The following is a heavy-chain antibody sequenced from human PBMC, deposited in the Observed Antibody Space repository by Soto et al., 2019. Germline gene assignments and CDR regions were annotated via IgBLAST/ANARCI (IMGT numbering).Heavy chain of an antibody. CDR1: GGSFSGYY. CDR2: INHSGST. Sequence: SETLSLTCAVYGGSFSGYYWSWIRQPPGKGLEWIGEINHSGSTNYNPSLKSRVTISVDTSKNQFSLKLSSVTAADTAVYYCARVRYDSGVFDPWGQGTLVTVSS. V-gene: IGHV4-34*01. D-gene: IGHD3-3*01. J-gene: IGHJ5*02. CDR3: ARVRYDSGVFDP.